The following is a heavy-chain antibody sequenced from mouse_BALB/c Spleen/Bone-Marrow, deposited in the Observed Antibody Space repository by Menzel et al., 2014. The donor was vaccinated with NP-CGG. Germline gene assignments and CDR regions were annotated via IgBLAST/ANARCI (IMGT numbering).Heavy chain of an antibody. J-gene: IGHJ4*01. CDR2: IWVGGST. CDR3: AGDGYDWGGAMDY. D-gene: IGHD2-2*01. V-gene: IGHV2-9*02. Sequence: VHLVESGPGLVAPSQSLSITCTVSGFSLTSYGVHWVRQPPGKGLEWLGVIWVGGSTSYNSALMSRLSISKDNSKSQVFLKMNSLQTDDTAMYYCAGDGYDWGGAMDYWGQGTSVTVSS. CDR1: GFSLTSYG.